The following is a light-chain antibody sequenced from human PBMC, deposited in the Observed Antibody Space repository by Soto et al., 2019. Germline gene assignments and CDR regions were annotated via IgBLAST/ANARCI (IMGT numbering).Light chain of an antibody. CDR3: QQYNNWPRT. Sequence: EIVMTQSPATLPVSPGERATLSCRASQSVSSNLAWYQQKPGQAPRLLIYGASTRATGIPARFSGSGSGTEFTLTISSLQSEDFAVYYGQQYNNWPRTFGQGTKLEIK. CDR2: GAS. V-gene: IGKV3-15*01. J-gene: IGKJ2*01. CDR1: QSVSSN.